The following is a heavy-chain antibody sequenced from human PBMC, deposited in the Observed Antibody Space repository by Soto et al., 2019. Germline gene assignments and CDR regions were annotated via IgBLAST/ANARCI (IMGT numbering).Heavy chain of an antibody. D-gene: IGHD1-26*01. J-gene: IGHJ3*01. CDR2: INSEGITT. CDR3: TRAEWVYGFDL. Sequence: EVQLVESGGGLVQPGGSLRLSCAASGFTFSSYWMHWVRQAPGKGLVWVSRINSEGITTTYADSVKGRFTISRDNDKNTLYLQMNSLRVEDTAVYYCTRAEWVYGFDLWGLGTMVTVSS. V-gene: IGHV3-74*01. CDR1: GFTFSSYW.